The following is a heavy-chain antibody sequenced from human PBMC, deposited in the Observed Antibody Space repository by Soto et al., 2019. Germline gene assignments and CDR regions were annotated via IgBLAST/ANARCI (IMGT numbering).Heavy chain of an antibody. D-gene: IGHD6-13*01. CDR3: PRSRSISPYCFAP. Sequence: QITLKESGPTLVKPTQTLTLTCTFSGFSLSTTGLGVAWIRQPPGKAPEFLALIYWDDNERFSASLKSRLSITKDTSKTQVVLTLTNVDPMDTATYYCPRSRSISPYCFAPWGQGTLVTVSS. CDR1: GFSLSTTGLG. J-gene: IGHJ5*02. V-gene: IGHV2-5*02. CDR2: IYWDDNE.